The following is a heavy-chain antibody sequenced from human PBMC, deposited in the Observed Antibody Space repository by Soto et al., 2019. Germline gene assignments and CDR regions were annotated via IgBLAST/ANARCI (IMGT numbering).Heavy chain of an antibody. CDR1: GFTFSSYD. D-gene: IGHD3-10*01. V-gene: IGHV3-13*01. Sequence: GGSLRLSCAASGFTFSSYDMHWVRQATGKGLEWVSAIGTAGDTYYPGSVKGRFTISRENAKNSLYLQMNSLRAEDTAVYYCARAPPGFGEFVYFDYWGQGTLVTVSS. J-gene: IGHJ4*02. CDR3: ARAPPGFGEFVYFDY. CDR2: IGTAGDT.